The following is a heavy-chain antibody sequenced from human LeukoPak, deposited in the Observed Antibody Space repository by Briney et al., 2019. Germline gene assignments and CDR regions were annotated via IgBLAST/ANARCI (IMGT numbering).Heavy chain of an antibody. V-gene: IGHV3-64*02. CDR3: ARGGAGEGYYFDY. CDR2: ISSNGVST. Sequence: PGGSLRLSCAASGFTFSSYGMHWVRQAPGKGLEYVSAISSNGVSTFYADSVKGRFTISRDNSKNTLYLQMGSLRAEDMAVYYCARGGAGEGYYFDYWGQGTLVTVSS. J-gene: IGHJ4*02. CDR1: GFTFSSYG. D-gene: IGHD1-14*01.